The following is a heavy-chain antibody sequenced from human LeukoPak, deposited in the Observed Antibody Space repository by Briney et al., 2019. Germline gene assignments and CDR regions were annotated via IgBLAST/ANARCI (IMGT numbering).Heavy chain of an antibody. V-gene: IGHV4-59*01. Sequence: SETLSLTCAVYGGSFSGYYWSWIRQPPGKGLEWIGYIYYSGSTNYNPSLKSRVTISVDTSKNQFSLKLSSVTAADTAVYYCARGGYYYDSSGVLDYWGQGTLVTVSS. CDR1: GGSFSGYY. D-gene: IGHD3-22*01. CDR3: ARGGYYYDSSGVLDY. J-gene: IGHJ4*02. CDR2: IYYSGST.